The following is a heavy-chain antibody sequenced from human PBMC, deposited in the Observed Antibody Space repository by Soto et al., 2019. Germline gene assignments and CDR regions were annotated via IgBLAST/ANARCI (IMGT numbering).Heavy chain of an antibody. CDR1: GFTFSSYA. V-gene: IGHV3-15*01. CDR3: ARGQHQDLDY. CDR2: IKSRTENETT. Sequence: GGSLRLSCAASGFTFSSYAMSWVRQAPGKGLEWLGRIKSRTENETTDYASPARGRFIISRDDSKNMLYLQLNSLRIEDTAVYYCARGQHQDLDYWGQGTLVTVSS. J-gene: IGHJ4*02. D-gene: IGHD2-2*01.